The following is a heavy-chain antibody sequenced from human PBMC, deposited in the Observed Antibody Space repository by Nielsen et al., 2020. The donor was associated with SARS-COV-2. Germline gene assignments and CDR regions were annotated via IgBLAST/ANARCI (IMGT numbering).Heavy chain of an antibody. D-gene: IGHD5-18*01. CDR1: GFKFSSYD. J-gene: IGHJ6*02. V-gene: IGHV3-13*04. CDR3: ARLPHGYTYGRYYYHGLDV. Sequence: GSLRLSCAASGFKFSSYDMHWVRQATGKGLEWVSSIDSSGYTYYEGSVKGRFTVSRENAMNSLYLQMNSLRVGDTAVYYCARLPHGYTYGRYYYHGLDVWGQGTTVTVSS. CDR2: IDSSGYT.